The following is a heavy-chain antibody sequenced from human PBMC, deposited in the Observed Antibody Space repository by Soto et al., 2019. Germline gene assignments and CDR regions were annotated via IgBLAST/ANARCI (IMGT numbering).Heavy chain of an antibody. CDR3: LNVMSGRAP. V-gene: IGHV3-72*01. J-gene: IGHJ5*02. CDR2: TKHKAERFAT. D-gene: IGHD3-3*01. Sequence: EVHLVESGGGLVQPGGSLRLSCAVSGFTFSDHYMDWVRQAPGKGLEWVGRTKHKAERFATEYAASVKGRFAISRDDSKYSLYRQMDSLRPEDTAVYYCLNVMSGRAPWGQGALVTASS. CDR1: GFTFSDHY.